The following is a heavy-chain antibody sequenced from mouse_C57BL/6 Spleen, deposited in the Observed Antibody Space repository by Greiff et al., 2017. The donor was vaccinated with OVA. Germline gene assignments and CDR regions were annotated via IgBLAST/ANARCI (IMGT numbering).Heavy chain of an antibody. CDR1: GYSITSGYY. CDR2: ISYDGSN. CDR3: ARDQRGYFDY. Sequence: DVKLQESGPGLVKPSQSLSLTCSVTGYSITSGYYWNWIRQFPGNKLEWMGYISYDGSNNYNPSLKNRISITRDTSKNQFFLKLNSVTTEDTATYYCARDQRGYFDYWGQGTTLTVSS. J-gene: IGHJ2*01. V-gene: IGHV3-6*01.